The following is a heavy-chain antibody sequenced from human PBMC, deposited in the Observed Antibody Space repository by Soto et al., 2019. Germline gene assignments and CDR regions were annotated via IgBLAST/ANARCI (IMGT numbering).Heavy chain of an antibody. D-gene: IGHD4-4*01. CDR3: ARDARSNYFYYYGMDV. CDR1: GYTFTGYY. CDR2: INPNSGGT. J-gene: IGHJ6*02. V-gene: IGHV1-2*04. Sequence: QVQLVQSGAEVKKPGASVKVSCKASGYTFTGYYMHWVRQAPGQGLEWMGWINPNSGGTNYAQKFQGWVTMTRDTSISTAYMELSRLRSDDTAVYYCARDARSNYFYYYGMDVWGQGTTVTVSS.